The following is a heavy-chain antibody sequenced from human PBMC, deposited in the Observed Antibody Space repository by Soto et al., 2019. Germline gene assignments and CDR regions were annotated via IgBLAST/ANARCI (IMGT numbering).Heavy chain of an antibody. V-gene: IGHV3-23*01. CDR3: AKSYYDWGGAFDI. D-gene: IGHD3-10*01. Sequence: PGGSHRFSCASSGFTFRSYAMIWVRQAPGKGLEWVSAISGSGGSTYYADSVKGRFTISRDNSKNTLYLQMNSLRAEDTAVYYCAKSYYDWGGAFDIWGQGTMVTVSS. CDR1: GFTFRSYA. J-gene: IGHJ3*02. CDR2: ISGSGGST.